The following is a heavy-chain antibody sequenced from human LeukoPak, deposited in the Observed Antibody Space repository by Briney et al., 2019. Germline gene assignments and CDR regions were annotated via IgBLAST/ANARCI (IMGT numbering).Heavy chain of an antibody. V-gene: IGHV4-61*08. CDR2: IYYSGST. J-gene: IGHJ3*02. CDR3: AGQIAGRVNGGFDI. Sequence: SETLSLTCTVSGGSISSGGFYWSWIRQHPGKGLEWIGYIYYSGSTNYNPSLKSRVTISVDTSKNQFSLKLSSVTAADTAVYYCAGQIAGRVNGGFDIWGRGTMVTVSS. CDR1: GGSISSGGFY. D-gene: IGHD6-13*01.